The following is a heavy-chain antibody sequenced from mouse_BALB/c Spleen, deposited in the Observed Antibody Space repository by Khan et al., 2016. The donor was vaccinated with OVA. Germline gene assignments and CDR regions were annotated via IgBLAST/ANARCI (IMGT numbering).Heavy chain of an antibody. D-gene: IGHD2-10*01. CDR1: GFSLTNYG. CDR2: IWSDGST. V-gene: IGHV2-6-1*01. CDR3: ARQPYYHYNIMDY. Sequence: QVQLKESGPGLVAPSQSLSITCTISGFSLTNYGVHWVRQPPGKGLEWLVVIWSDGSTTYNSALISRLTISKDNSTSHVFLKMNSLQTDDTAMYFCARQPYYHYNIMDYWGQGTSVTVSS. J-gene: IGHJ4*01.